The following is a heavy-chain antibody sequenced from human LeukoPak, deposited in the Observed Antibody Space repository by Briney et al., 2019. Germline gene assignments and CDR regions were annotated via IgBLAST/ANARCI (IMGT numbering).Heavy chain of an antibody. Sequence: SETLSLTCTVSGGSISSGSYYWSWIRQPAGKGLEWIGRIYTSGSTNYNPSLKSRVTISVDTSKNQFSLKLSSVTAADTAVYYCARDGEGIAVAGVGWFDPWGQGTLVTVSS. CDR1: GGSISSGSYY. CDR3: ARDGEGIAVAGVGWFDP. D-gene: IGHD6-19*01. CDR2: IYTSGST. V-gene: IGHV4-61*02. J-gene: IGHJ5*02.